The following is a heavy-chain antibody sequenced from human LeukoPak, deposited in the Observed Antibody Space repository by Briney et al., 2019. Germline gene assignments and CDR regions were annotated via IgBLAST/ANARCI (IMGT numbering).Heavy chain of an antibody. Sequence: GGSLRLSCAASGFTFSSYGMPWVRQAPGQGLEGVAFIRYDGSNKYYADSVKGRFIISRENSKNTLYLQMNSLGAEDTAVYYCAKSQDQLLVYYFDYWGQGTLVTVSS. CDR1: GFTFSSYG. J-gene: IGHJ4*02. CDR3: AKSQDQLLVYYFDY. V-gene: IGHV3-30*02. CDR2: IRYDGSNK. D-gene: IGHD2-2*01.